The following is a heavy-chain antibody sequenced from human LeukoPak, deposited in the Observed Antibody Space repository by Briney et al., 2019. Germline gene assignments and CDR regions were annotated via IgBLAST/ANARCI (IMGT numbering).Heavy chain of an antibody. CDR1: GGTFSSYA. D-gene: IGHD1-26*01. CDR2: IIPIFGTA. J-gene: IGHJ4*02. CDR3: ARGVVGDNPHDY. Sequence: SVKVSCKASGGTFSSYAISWVRQAPGQGLEWMGGIIPIFGTANYAQKFQGRVTMTRDTSTSTVYMELSSLRSEDTAVYYCARGVVGDNPHDYWGQGTLVTVSS. V-gene: IGHV1-69*05.